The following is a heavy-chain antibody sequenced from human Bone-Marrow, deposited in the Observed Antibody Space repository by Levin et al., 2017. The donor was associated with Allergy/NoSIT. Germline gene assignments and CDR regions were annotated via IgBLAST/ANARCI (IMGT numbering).Heavy chain of an antibody. CDR3: ASVGLSSSGWEPVPYYGMDV. J-gene: IGHJ6*02. CDR2: MNTYSGNT. CDR1: GYTFSSYG. D-gene: IGHD6-19*01. V-gene: IGHV1-18*01. Sequence: ASVKVSCKASGYTFSSYGIGWVRQAPGQGLEWMGWMNTYSGNTHYVEELQGRVTMTKDASTSTAYMELRSLKSDDTGIYYCASVGLSSSGWEPVPYYGMDVWGQGTTVTVSS.